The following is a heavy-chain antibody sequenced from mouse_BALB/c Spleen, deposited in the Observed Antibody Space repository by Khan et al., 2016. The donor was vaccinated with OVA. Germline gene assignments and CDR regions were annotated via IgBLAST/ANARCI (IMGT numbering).Heavy chain of an antibody. CDR2: IWSYGST. CDR1: GFSLTSYG. V-gene: IGHV2-4*02. J-gene: IGHJ1*01. Sequence: QVQLQLLGPGLVQPSQSLFITCTVFGFSLTSYGVHWVRQPPGKGLEWLGVIWSYGSTVYNAAFISRLSISKDISKSQVFFKMNSLQADDTAIYYCARFYDYEGYFDVWGAGTTVTVSS. D-gene: IGHD2-4*01. CDR3: ARFYDYEGYFDV.